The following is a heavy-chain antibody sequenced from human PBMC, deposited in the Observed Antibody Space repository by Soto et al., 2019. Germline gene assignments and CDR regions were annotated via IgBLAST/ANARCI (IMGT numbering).Heavy chain of an antibody. CDR1: GFTFSSYG. Sequence: AGGSLRLSCAASGFTFSSYGMHWVRQAPGKGLEWVAVIWYDGSNKYYADSVKGRFTISRDNSKNTLYLQMSSLRAEDTAVYYCARASYYDSSGYYLDYFDYWGQGTLVTVSS. D-gene: IGHD3-22*01. CDR2: IWYDGSNK. V-gene: IGHV3-33*01. CDR3: ARASYYDSSGYYLDYFDY. J-gene: IGHJ4*02.